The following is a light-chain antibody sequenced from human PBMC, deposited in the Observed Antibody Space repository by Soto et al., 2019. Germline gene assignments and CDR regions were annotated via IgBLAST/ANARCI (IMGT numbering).Light chain of an antibody. CDR2: GAS. J-gene: IGKJ1*01. V-gene: IGKV3-20*01. CDR3: QQYGSSPPT. Sequence: IVLTQSPGTLSFSPVEITTLSFMASQSISRYLAWYQQKPCQGPRLLIYGASSRATGTPDRFSGSGSGTDFTLTINRLEPEDFALYYCQQYGSSPPTFGQGTKV. CDR1: QSISRY.